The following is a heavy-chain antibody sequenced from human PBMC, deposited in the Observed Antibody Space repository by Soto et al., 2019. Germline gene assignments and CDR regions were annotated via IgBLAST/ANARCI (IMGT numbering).Heavy chain of an antibody. Sequence: GASVKVSCKASGGTFSSYAISWVRQAPGQGLEWMGGIIPIFGTANYAQKFQGRVTITADESTSTAYMELSSLRSEDTAVYYCARGRESSRDYYYYGMDVWGQGTTVTVSS. V-gene: IGHV1-69*13. CDR3: ARGRESSRDYYYYGMDV. CDR1: GGTFSSYA. D-gene: IGHD2-2*01. CDR2: IIPIFGTA. J-gene: IGHJ6*02.